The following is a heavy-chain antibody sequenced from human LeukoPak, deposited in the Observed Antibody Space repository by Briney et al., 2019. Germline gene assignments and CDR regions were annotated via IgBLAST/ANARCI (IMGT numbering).Heavy chain of an antibody. J-gene: IGHJ4*02. Sequence: PSETLSLTCSVSGGSVSSSLNYWGWIRQPPGKGPEWIGNTYYTGSTYSNPTLKSRVTMSVDTSKNQFSLKLSSVTAADTAVYYCARLYSGSYRGYWGQGTLVTVSS. CDR1: GGSVSSSLNY. CDR3: ARLYSGSYRGY. V-gene: IGHV4-39*01. D-gene: IGHD1-26*01. CDR2: TYYTGST.